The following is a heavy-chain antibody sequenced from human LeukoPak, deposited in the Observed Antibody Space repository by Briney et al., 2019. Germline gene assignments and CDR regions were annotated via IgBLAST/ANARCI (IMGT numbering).Heavy chain of an antibody. V-gene: IGHV3-30-3*01. CDR2: ISYDGSNK. D-gene: IGHD1-26*01. CDR3: ARGYSGSYGRFDY. J-gene: IGHJ4*02. CDR1: GFTFSSYA. Sequence: PGGSLRLSCAASGFTFSSYAMHWVRQAPGKGLEWVAVISYDGSNKYYADSVKGRFTISRDNSKNTLYLQMNSLRAEDTAVYYCARGYSGSYGRFDYWGQGTLVTVSS.